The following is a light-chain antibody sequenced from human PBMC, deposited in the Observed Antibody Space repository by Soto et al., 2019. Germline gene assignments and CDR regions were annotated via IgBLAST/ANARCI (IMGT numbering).Light chain of an antibody. V-gene: IGKV3-20*01. CDR1: QSVSSNY. CDR3: QHYGGSFT. Sequence: ELVLTQYPGTLSLSPGERATLSCLASQSVSSNYLAGYQQKPGQHPRLLIYGTSTRATGIPDRFSGSGSGTNFTLTINRLEPEDFAVYYCQHYGGSFTFGHGTKVDIK. CDR2: GTS. J-gene: IGKJ3*01.